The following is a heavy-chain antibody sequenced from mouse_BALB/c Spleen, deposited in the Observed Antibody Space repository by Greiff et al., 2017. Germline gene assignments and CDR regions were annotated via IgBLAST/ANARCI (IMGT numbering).Heavy chain of an antibody. CDR1: GFAFSSYD. Sequence: EVHLVESGGGLVKPGGSLKLSCAASGFAFSSYDMSWVRQTPEKRLEWVAYISSGGGSTYYPDTVKGRFTISRDNAKNTLYLQMSSLKSEDTAMYYCARHGRDGYYDGFAYWGQGTLVTVSA. V-gene: IGHV5-12-1*01. D-gene: IGHD2-3*01. J-gene: IGHJ3*01. CDR2: ISSGGGST. CDR3: ARHGRDGYYDGFAY.